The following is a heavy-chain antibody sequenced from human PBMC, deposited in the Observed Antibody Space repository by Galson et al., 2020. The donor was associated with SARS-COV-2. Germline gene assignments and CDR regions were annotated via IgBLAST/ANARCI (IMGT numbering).Heavy chain of an antibody. V-gene: IGHV3-30*04. Sequence: GESLKISCAASGFTFSNYVMHWVRQAPGKGPEWVAVISSDGSNSFYADSLKGRFTISRDNSKSTLYLQMNSLRAEDTAVYYCARGGEWELAYYFVDWGQGTLVTVAS. CDR1: GFTFSNYV. CDR2: ISSDGSNS. J-gene: IGHJ4*02. D-gene: IGHD1-26*01. CDR3: ARGGEWELAYYFVD.